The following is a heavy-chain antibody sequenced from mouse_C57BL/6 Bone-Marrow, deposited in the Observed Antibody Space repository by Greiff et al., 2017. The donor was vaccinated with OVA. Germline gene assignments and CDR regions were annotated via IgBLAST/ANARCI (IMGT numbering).Heavy chain of an antibody. D-gene: IGHD2-2*01. J-gene: IGHJ1*03. CDR1: GFTFSDYY. V-gene: IGHV5-12*01. CDR3: AGHFYDGNDGYFDV. Sequence: EVHLVESGGGLVQPGGSLKLSCAASGFTFSDYYMYWVRQTPEKRLEWVAYISNGGGSTYYPDTVKGRFTISRDNAKNTLYLQMSRLKSEDTAMYYCAGHFYDGNDGYFDVWGTGTTVTVSA. CDR2: ISNGGGST.